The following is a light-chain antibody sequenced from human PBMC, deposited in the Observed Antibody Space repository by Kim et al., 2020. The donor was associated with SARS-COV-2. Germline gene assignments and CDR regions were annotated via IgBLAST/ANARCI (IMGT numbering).Light chain of an antibody. CDR3: QQYNNWLT. CDR2: TAS. V-gene: IGKV3D-20*02. J-gene: IGKJ4*01. Sequence: LSPGERATLSCRASQSVRSSYLAWYQQKPGQAPRLLFYTASSRATGIPDRFSGSGSGTDFTLTISRLEPEDFAVYYCQQYNNWLTFGGGTKVDIK. CDR1: QSVRSSY.